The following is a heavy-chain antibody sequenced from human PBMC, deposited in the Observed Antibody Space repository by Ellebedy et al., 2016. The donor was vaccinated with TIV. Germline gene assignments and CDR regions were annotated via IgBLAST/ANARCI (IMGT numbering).Heavy chain of an antibody. D-gene: IGHD2/OR15-2a*01. CDR2: INPNTGGT. CDR3: ARVSHSKNVIGGYYYGMDV. CDR1: GYTFTDYY. J-gene: IGHJ6*02. V-gene: IGHV1-2*04. Sequence: AASVKVSCKASGYTFTDYYMHWVRQAPGQGLEWMGWINPNTGGTNSVQKFQGSVTMTWDTSISTAYMELRRLTSDDSAVYYCARVSHSKNVIGGYYYGMDVWGQGTTVTVSS.